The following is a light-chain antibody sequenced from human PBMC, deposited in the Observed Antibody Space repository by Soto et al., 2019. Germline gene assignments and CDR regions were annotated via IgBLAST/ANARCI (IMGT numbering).Light chain of an antibody. CDR2: GNT. CDR1: SSNIGAGYD. CDR3: RSHDSSLNTLV. V-gene: IGLV1-40*01. Sequence: QSVLTQPPSMSGAPGQRVTISCTGSSSNIGAGYDVHWYQLLPGTAPKLLIYGNTNRPSGVPDRFSGSKSGTSASLPITGRRAEDDADYYCRSHDSSLNTLVFGGGTKLTVL. J-gene: IGLJ3*02.